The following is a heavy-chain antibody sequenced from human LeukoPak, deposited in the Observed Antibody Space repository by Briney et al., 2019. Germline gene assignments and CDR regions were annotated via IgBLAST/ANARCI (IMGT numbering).Heavy chain of an antibody. CDR3: ASLLLWFGELPFDY. Sequence: GGSLRLSCAASGFTFSRNGMTWVRQAPGKGLEWVSAISGSGGNTYYADSVKGRFTISRDNSKNTLYLQMNSLRAEDTAVYYCASLLLWFGELPFDYWGQGTLVTVSS. CDR1: GFTFSRNG. V-gene: IGHV3-23*01. J-gene: IGHJ4*02. D-gene: IGHD3-10*01. CDR2: ISGSGGNT.